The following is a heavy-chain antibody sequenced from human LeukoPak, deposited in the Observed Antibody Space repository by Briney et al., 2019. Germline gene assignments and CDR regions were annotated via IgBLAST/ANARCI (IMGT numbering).Heavy chain of an antibody. CDR1: GFTFSSYV. J-gene: IGHJ4*02. CDR3: ALLPLAVIRFGPLFSS. CDR2: ISGSGGST. V-gene: IGHV3-23*01. D-gene: IGHD3-10*01. Sequence: GGSLRLSCAVSGFTFSSYVMSWVRQAPGKGLEWVSAISGSGGSTYYADSVKGRFTISRDNSKNTLYLQMNSLRAEDTAVYYCALLPLAVIRFGPLFSSWGQGTLVTVSS.